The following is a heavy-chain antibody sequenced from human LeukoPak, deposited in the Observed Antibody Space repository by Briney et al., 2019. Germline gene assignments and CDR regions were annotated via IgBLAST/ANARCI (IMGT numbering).Heavy chain of an antibody. CDR2: ISSSSSYI. J-gene: IGHJ4*02. D-gene: IGHD3-3*01. CDR1: GLTFSSYS. Sequence: GGSLRLSCAASGLTFSSYSMNWVRQAPGKGLEWVSSISSSSSYIYYADSVKGRFTISRDNAKNSLYLQMNSLRAEDTAVYYCARGALARWATRGGVVITYFDYWGQGTLVTVSS. CDR3: ARGALARWATRGGVVITYFDY. V-gene: IGHV3-21*01.